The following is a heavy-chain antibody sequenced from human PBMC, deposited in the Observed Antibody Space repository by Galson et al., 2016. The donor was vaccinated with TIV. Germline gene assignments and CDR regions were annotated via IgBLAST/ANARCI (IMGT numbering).Heavy chain of an antibody. V-gene: IGHV2-5*02. Sequence: PALVKPTQTLTLTCTFSGFSLTTSGVGVAWVRQPPGKALEWLAIIYWDGDYRYSPSLESRLTITKDTSRNQVVLRMTNMDPVDTATFYFAHAAYYYDNTGFFVLDYWGRGTLVTVSS. J-gene: IGHJ4*02. CDR2: IYWDGDY. D-gene: IGHD3-22*01. CDR1: GFSLTTSGVG. CDR3: AHAAYYYDNTGFFVLDY.